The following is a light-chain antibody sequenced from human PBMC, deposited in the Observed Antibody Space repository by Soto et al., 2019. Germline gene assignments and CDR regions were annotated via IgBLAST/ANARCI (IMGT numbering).Light chain of an antibody. CDR1: SSDVGAYNY. CDR3: RSYTSSNTLV. V-gene: IGLV2-14*01. CDR2: EVS. Sequence: QSALTQPATVSGSPGQSITISCTGTSSDVGAYNYVSWYQQHPGKAPKLMIFEVSDRPSGVSSRVSGSKSGNTASLTISGLQAEDEADYYCRSYTSSNTLVFGGGTKLTV. J-gene: IGLJ2*01.